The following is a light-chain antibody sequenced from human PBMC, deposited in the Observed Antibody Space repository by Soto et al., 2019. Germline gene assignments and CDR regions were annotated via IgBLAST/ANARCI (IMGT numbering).Light chain of an antibody. CDR1: QSVSSF. Sequence: EIVLTQSPATLSLSPGERATLSCRASQSVSSFLAWYQQKPGQAPRLLIYDASNKATGIPARFSGSGSGTDFTLTINSLGPEDFAVYYCQQYNNWPPITFGQGTRLEIK. CDR2: DAS. J-gene: IGKJ5*01. CDR3: QQYNNWPPIT. V-gene: IGKV3-11*01.